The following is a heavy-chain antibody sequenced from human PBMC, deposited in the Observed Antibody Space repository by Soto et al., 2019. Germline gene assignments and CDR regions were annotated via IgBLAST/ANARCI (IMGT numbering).Heavy chain of an antibody. CDR1: GFSFSTYA. Sequence: GGSLRLSCATSGFSFSTYAMTWVRQAPGKGLEWVSTFNGNGGGTYYADSVKGRFTISRDNSKNTLYLQMDSLRAEDTATYYCAKDNSLHWFDPWGQVTLVTVSS. J-gene: IGHJ5*02. D-gene: IGHD1-20*01. V-gene: IGHV3-23*01. CDR2: FNGNGGGT. CDR3: AKDNSLHWFDP.